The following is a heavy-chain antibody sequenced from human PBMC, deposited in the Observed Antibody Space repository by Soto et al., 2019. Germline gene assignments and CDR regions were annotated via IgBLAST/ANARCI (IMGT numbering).Heavy chain of an antibody. V-gene: IGHV1-3*01. D-gene: IGHD2-2*01. CDR2: INPDNGNT. Sequence: ASVKVSCKASGYTFTRYTMNWVRQAPGQRLEWMGWINPDNGNTKSSQKFQDRVIITRDTSASTAYMDLSSLRSEDTAVYYCARGIATGQLDPWGQGTMVTVYS. CDR1: GYTFTRYT. CDR3: ARGIATGQLDP. J-gene: IGHJ5*02.